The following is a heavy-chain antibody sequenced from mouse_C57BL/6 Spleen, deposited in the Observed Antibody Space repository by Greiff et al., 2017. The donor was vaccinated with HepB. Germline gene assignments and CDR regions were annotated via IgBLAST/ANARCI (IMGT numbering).Heavy chain of an antibody. CDR1: GYTFTSYG. CDR3: AREDKAYYSNYGGFDY. J-gene: IGHJ2*01. Sequence: QVQLQQSGAELARPGASVKLSCKASGYTFTSYGISWVKQRTGQGLEWIGEIYPRSGNTYYNEKFKGKATLTADKSSSTAYMELRSLTSEDSAVYCWAREDKAYYSNYGGFDYWGQGTTLTVSS. V-gene: IGHV1-81*01. D-gene: IGHD2-5*01. CDR2: IYPRSGNT.